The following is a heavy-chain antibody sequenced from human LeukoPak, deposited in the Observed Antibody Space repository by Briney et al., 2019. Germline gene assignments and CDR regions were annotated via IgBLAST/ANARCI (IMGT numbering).Heavy chain of an antibody. D-gene: IGHD4-11*01. CDR3: ARGYSNYGGGVWPYGMDV. V-gene: IGHV1-18*01. Sequence: ASVKVSCKASGYTFTSYGISWVRQAPGQGLEWIGWISAYNGNTNYAQKLQGRVTMTTDTSTSTAYMELRSLRSDDTAVYYCARGYSNYGGGVWPYGMDVWGLGTTVTVSS. CDR2: ISAYNGNT. CDR1: GYTFTSYG. J-gene: IGHJ6*02.